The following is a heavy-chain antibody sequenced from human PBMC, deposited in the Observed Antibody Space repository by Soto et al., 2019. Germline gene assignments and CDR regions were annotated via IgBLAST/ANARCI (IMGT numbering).Heavy chain of an antibody. CDR2: ISGSGGST. CDR1: GFTFSSYA. J-gene: IGHJ4*02. CDR3: ATSPYYGDYYYFEY. Sequence: GGSLRLSCAASGFTFSSYAMSWVRQAPGKGLEWVSAISGSGGSTYYADSVKGRFTISRDNSKNTLYLQMNSLRAEDTAVYYCATSPYYGDYYYFEYWGLGTLVTVSS. D-gene: IGHD4-17*01. V-gene: IGHV3-23*01.